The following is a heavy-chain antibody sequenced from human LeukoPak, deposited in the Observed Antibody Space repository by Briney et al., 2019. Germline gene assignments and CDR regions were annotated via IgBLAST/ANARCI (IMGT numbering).Heavy chain of an antibody. CDR1: GYTFTSYG. V-gene: IGHV1-18*01. Sequence: ASVKVSCKASGYTFTSYGISWVRQAPGQGLEGMGWISAYNGNTNYTQKLQGRVTTNTDQSTSTAYMELRSLRSDDTAVYYCARDLRYRITFGGVMDDAFDIWGQGTMVSVSS. CDR3: ARDLRYRITFGGVMDDAFDI. J-gene: IGHJ3*02. CDR2: ISAYNGNT. D-gene: IGHD3-16*01.